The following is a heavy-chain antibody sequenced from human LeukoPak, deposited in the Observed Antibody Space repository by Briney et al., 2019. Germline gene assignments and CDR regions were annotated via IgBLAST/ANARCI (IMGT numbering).Heavy chain of an antibody. V-gene: IGHV3-66*01. CDR3: AREGSSGWVFDY. Sequence: GGSPRLSCAASGVTVSSNYMSWVRQAPGKGLEWVSLIYSGGFTFYADSLKGRFTISRDNSKNTLYLQMNRLRAEDTAVYYCAREGSSGWVFDYWGQGTLVTVSS. CDR2: IYSGGFT. D-gene: IGHD6-19*01. J-gene: IGHJ4*02. CDR1: GVTVSSNY.